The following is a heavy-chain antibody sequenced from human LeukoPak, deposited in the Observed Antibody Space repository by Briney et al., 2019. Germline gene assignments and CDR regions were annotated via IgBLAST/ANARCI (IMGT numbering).Heavy chain of an antibody. V-gene: IGHV1-18*01. J-gene: IGHJ4*02. Sequence: ASVKVSCKASGYTFTSYGISWVRQAPGQGLEWMGWIGAYSGNTNYAQMLQGRVTLTTDTSTSTAFMELRSLRSDDTAVYYCARDQIAAAGKNVDYWGQGTLVTVSS. CDR3: ARDQIAAAGKNVDY. D-gene: IGHD6-13*01. CDR1: GYTFTSYG. CDR2: IGAYSGNT.